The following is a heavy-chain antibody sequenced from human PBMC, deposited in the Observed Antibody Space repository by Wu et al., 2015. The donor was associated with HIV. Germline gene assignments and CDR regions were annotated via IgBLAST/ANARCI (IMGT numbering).Heavy chain of an antibody. D-gene: IGHD2-15*01. CDR2: MNPNSGNT. Sequence: QVQLVQSGAEVKKPGASVKVSCKASGYTFTSYDINWVRQATGQGLEWMGWMNPNSGNTGYAQKFQGRVTMTRNTSISTAYMELSSLRSEDTAVYYCARGRLGCSGGNCYYYYYGMDVWGQGTTVTVSS. V-gene: IGHV1-8*01. CDR1: GYTFTSYD. J-gene: IGHJ6*02. CDR3: ARGRLGCSGGNCYYYYYGMDV.